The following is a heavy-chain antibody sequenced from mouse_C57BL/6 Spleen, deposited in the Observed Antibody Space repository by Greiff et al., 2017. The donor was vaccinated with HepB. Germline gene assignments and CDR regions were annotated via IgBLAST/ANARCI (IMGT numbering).Heavy chain of an antibody. CDR2: ISSGGSYT. CDR3: AGRVYEYEGKDYYAMDY. J-gene: IGHJ4*01. V-gene: IGHV5-6*02. D-gene: IGHD2-4*01. CDR1: GFTFSSYG. Sequence: EVKLVESGGDLVKPGGSLKLSCAASGFTFSSYGMSWVRQTPDKRLEWVATISSGGSYTYYPDSGKGRFTIARDNAKNHLYLQMSSLKSEDTAMYYCAGRVYEYEGKDYYAMDYWRQGTSVTVSS.